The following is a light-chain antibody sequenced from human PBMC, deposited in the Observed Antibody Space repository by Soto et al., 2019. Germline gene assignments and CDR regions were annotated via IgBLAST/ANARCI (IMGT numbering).Light chain of an antibody. CDR2: LNSDGSH. J-gene: IGLJ2*01. Sequence: QPVLTQSPSASASLGASVKLTCTLSSGHNWYAIAWHQQQPEKGPRYLMKLNSDGSHSKGDGIPDRFSGSSSGAECYLTISSLQSEDEADYYCQTWGTGGVVFGGGTKLTVL. V-gene: IGLV4-69*01. CDR3: QTWGTGGVV. CDR1: SGHNWYA.